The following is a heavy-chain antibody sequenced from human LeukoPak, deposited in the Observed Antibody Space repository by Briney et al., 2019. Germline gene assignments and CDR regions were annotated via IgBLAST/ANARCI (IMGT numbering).Heavy chain of an antibody. D-gene: IGHD3-22*01. CDR1: GFMFIGYG. Sequence: GGSLRLSCEASGFMFIGYGMHWVRQTPGGGLEWVAFIRFDGRYEYYTHSVNGRFTISRDSSRNTLYLQMNSLRAEDTAVYYCAKDIRWRYDSSGYYSYWGQGTLVTVSS. V-gene: IGHV3-30*02. CDR3: AKDIRWRYDSSGYYSY. CDR2: IRFDGRYE. J-gene: IGHJ4*02.